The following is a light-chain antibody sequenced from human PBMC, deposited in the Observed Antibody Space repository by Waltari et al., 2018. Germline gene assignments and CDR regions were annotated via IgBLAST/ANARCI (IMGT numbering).Light chain of an antibody. Sequence: QSALTQPHSVSGSPGQSVTISCTGTSSDVDDYDSVSWYQQHPGEAPKLIIYDVNKRPSGVPGRFSGSSSDNTASLTITGAQAEDEAYYYCHSRDASGVGGAFGGGTKLTVL. J-gene: IGLJ2*01. CDR1: SSDVDDYDS. CDR3: HSRDASGVGGA. V-gene: IGLV2-11*01. CDR2: DVN.